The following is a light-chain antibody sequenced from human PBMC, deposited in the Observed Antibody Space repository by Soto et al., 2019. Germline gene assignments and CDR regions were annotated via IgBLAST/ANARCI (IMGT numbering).Light chain of an antibody. V-gene: IGKV1-5*01. Sequence: IQMTQSPSTVSATEGERVTITCRASQNINSWLAWYQQKPGSAPKVLIYDASSLESGVPSRFSGSRSETEFTLTISSLQPDDFATYYCQHYNSYSEAFGQGTNV. J-gene: IGKJ1*01. CDR2: DAS. CDR3: QHYNSYSEA. CDR1: QNINSW.